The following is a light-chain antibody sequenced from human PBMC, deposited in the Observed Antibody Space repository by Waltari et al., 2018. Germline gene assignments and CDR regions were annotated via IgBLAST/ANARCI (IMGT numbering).Light chain of an antibody. V-gene: IGKV3-11*01. J-gene: IGKJ1*01. CDR3: QQRSNWLTWT. CDR2: DAS. CDR1: QSVSSY. Sequence: EIVLTQSPATLSLSPGERATLSCRASQSVSSYLAWYQQKPGQAPRLLIYDASNRATGIPAGFSGSGSGTDFTLTISSLEPEDFAVYYCQQRSNWLTWTFGQGTKVEIK.